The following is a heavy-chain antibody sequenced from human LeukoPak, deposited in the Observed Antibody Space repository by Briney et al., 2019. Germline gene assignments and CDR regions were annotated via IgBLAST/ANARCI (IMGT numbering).Heavy chain of an antibody. V-gene: IGHV3-74*01. Sequence: GGSLRLSCAASGFTFSSNWMHWVRQAPGKGLVWVSRINEDGSTTNYADPVKGRSTIFRDNAKNTLYLQMNSLRAEDTAVYYCVRDLGGRSGHWGQGTLVTVSS. CDR1: GFTFSSNW. CDR2: INEDGSTT. J-gene: IGHJ4*02. D-gene: IGHD1-26*01. CDR3: VRDLGGRSGH.